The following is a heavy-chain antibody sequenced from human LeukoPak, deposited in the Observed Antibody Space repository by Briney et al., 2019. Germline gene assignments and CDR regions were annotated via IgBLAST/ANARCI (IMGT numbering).Heavy chain of an antibody. D-gene: IGHD1-1*01. J-gene: IGHJ4*01. CDR1: GFTFTSVS. CDR3: ARDPYTGSMFDY. V-gene: IGHV3-21*01. Sequence: GGSLRISCATSGFTFTSVSMSLVRQAPGKGLEWVAFIGHVAGDIFYADSVKGRFNISRDDAKGSVYLQMNSLRVDDTAVYFCARDPYTGSMFDYWGHGTLVTVSS. CDR2: IGHVAGDI.